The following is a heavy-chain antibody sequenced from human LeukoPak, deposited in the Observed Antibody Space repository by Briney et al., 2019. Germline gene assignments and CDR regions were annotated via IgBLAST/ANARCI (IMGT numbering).Heavy chain of an antibody. D-gene: IGHD5-18*01. J-gene: IGHJ4*02. CDR1: GGSISSYY. CDR3: ARGYSYGSRFRY. V-gene: IGHV4-4*07. CDR2: IYTSGST. Sequence: PSETLSLTCTVSGGSISSYYWSWIRQPAGKGLEWIGRIYTSGSTNYNPSPKSRVTISVDKSKNQFSLKLSSVTAADTAVYYCARGYSYGSRFRYWGQGTLVTVSS.